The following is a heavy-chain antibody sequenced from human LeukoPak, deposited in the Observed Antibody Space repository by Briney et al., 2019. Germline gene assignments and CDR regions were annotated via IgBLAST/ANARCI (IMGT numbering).Heavy chain of an antibody. J-gene: IGHJ4*02. V-gene: IGHV3-21*04. D-gene: IGHD4-17*01. Sequence: PGGSLRLSCAASGFTFSSYSMNWVRQAPGKGLEWVSSISSSSSYIYYADSVKGRFTISRDNSKNTLYLQMNSLRSDDTAVYYCARDRTDYGDYDLDYWGQGTLVTVSS. CDR3: ARDRTDYGDYDLDY. CDR2: ISSSSSYI. CDR1: GFTFSSYS.